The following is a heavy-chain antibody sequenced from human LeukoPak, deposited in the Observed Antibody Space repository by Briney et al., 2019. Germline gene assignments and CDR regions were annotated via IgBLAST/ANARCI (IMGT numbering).Heavy chain of an antibody. CDR2: ISAYNGDT. V-gene: IGHV1-18*01. CDR3: ARDLPDLTYSYDSSGLDY. CDR1: GYTFTNYG. J-gene: IGHJ4*02. D-gene: IGHD3-22*01. Sequence: ASVKVSCKASGYTFTNYGISWVRQAPGQGLEWMGWISAYNGDTNYAQMLQGRVTLTTDASTITAYMELRSLRSDDTAVYYCARDLPDLTYSYDSSGLDYWGQGTLVTVST.